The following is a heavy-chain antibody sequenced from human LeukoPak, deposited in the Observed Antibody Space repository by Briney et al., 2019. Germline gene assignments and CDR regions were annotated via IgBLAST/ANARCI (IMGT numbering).Heavy chain of an antibody. J-gene: IGHJ4*02. CDR3: ARWEGGSYYDFDY. V-gene: IGHV4-34*01. Sequence: SETLSLTCAVYGGSFSGYYWSLIRQPPGKGLEWIGEINHSGSTNYNPSLKSRVTISVDTSKNQFSLKLRSVAAADTAVYYCARWEGGSYYDFDYWGKGPLVTVSS. CDR2: INHSGST. CDR1: GGSFSGYY. D-gene: IGHD1-26*01.